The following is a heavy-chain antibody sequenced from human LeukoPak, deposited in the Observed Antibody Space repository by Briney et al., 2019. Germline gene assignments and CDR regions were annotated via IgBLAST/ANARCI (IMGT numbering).Heavy chain of an antibody. Sequence: GGSLRLSCAASGFTFSSYGMHWVRHAPGKGLEWVAVISYDGSNKYYADSVKGRFTISRDNSKNTLYLQMNSLRAEDTAVYYCAKKGVERAARPYPPDYWGQGTPVTVSS. J-gene: IGHJ4*02. D-gene: IGHD6-6*01. CDR1: GFTFSSYG. CDR2: ISYDGSNK. CDR3: AKKGVERAARPYPPDY. V-gene: IGHV3-30*18.